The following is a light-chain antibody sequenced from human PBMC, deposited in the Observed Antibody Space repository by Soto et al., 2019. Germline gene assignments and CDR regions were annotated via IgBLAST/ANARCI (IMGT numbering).Light chain of an antibody. Sequence: EIVLTQSPGSLSLSPGERATLSCRASQSVTSNYLAWYQHKPGQAPRLLIYAASSRATGIPDRFSGSGSGTDFTHTISRLEPEDFTVYYCQQYGSSPWTFGQGTKVEIK. CDR1: QSVTSNY. V-gene: IGKV3-20*01. J-gene: IGKJ1*01. CDR3: QQYGSSPWT. CDR2: AAS.